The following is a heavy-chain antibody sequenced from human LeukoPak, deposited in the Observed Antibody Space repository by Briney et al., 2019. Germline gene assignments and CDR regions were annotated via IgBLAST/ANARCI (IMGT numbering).Heavy chain of an antibody. Sequence: KTSETLSLTCTVSGGSISSYYWSWIRQPAGAGLEWIGRMYLSGTTYYNPSLKSRVTMSVDTSKNQFSLKLTSVTAADTAVYYCAREIRGVPLFYFDSWGQGTLVTVSS. CDR3: AREIRGVPLFYFDS. CDR1: GGSISSYY. CDR2: MYLSGTT. V-gene: IGHV4-4*07. J-gene: IGHJ4*02. D-gene: IGHD3-10*01.